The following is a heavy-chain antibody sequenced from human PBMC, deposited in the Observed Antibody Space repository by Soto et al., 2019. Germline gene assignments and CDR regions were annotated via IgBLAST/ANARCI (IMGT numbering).Heavy chain of an antibody. V-gene: IGHV3-74*01. CDR2: INGDGSST. CDR3: AVSVAGPTPIAY. CDR1: GLTISSYW. Sequence: EVQLVESGGGLVQPGESLRLSCVVSGLTISSYWMHWVRQAPGKGLVWVSRINGDGSSTNYADSVKGRFTISRDNAKNTLYLEVNTLRGEDTAVYYCAVSVAGPTPIAYWGQGTLVTVSS. D-gene: IGHD6-19*01. J-gene: IGHJ4*02.